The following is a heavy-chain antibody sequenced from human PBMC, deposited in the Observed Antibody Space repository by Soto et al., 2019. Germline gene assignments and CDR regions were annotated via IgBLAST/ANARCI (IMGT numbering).Heavy chain of an antibody. V-gene: IGHV4-31*03. CDR2: IYYSGST. CDR1: GGSISSGGYY. D-gene: IGHD1-26*01. Sequence: NPSETLSLTCTVSGGSISSGGYYWSWIRQHPGKGLEWIGYIYYSGSTYYNPSLKSRVTISVDTSKNQFSLKLSSVTAADTAVYYCARAGGATTYYYYGMDVWGQGTTVTVSS. J-gene: IGHJ6*02. CDR3: ARAGGATTYYYYGMDV.